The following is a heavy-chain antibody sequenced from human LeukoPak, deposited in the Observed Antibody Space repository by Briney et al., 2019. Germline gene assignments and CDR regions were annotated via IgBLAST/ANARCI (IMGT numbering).Heavy chain of an antibody. Sequence: GGSLRLSCAASGFTVSGYYMSWVRQAPGKGLEWVSTIYSDGSTYYADSVKGRFIISRDNSKNTLYLQMYSLRAEDTAVYYCAKPGGSYYYYYYMDVWGKGTTVTISS. D-gene: IGHD3-10*01. J-gene: IGHJ6*03. CDR2: IYSDGST. CDR1: GFTVSGYY. V-gene: IGHV3-53*01. CDR3: AKPGGSYYYYYYMDV.